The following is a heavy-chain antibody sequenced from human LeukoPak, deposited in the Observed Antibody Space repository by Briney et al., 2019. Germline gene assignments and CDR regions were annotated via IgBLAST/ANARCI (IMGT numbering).Heavy chain of an antibody. Sequence: SETLSLTCVVYGGSFSGYYWSWIRQPPGKGLEWIGYIYYSGSTNYNPSLKSRVTISVDTSKNQFSLKLSSVTAADTAVYYCATRRIAVAAPFDFWGQGTLVTVSS. J-gene: IGHJ4*02. D-gene: IGHD6-19*01. CDR1: GGSFSGYY. CDR2: IYYSGST. CDR3: ATRRIAVAAPFDF. V-gene: IGHV4-59*01.